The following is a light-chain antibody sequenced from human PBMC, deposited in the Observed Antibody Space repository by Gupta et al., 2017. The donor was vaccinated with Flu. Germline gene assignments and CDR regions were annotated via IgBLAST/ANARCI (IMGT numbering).Light chain of an antibody. CDR2: QAS. CDR3: QQDHGYPLT. V-gene: IGKV1-5*03. J-gene: IGKJ4*01. CDR1: QSINTW. Sequence: DIQMTQSPSTLSASVGDRVTITCRASQSINTWLAWWQQKPGKAPNLLIYQASSLEVGVPSRFSGSGSGTEFTLTLSSLQPDDFATYYCQQDHGYPLTFDGGTKVEIK.